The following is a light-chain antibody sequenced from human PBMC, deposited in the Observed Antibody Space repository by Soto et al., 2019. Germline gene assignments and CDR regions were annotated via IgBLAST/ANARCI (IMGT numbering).Light chain of an antibody. Sequence: DIHMTQSPSTQSASVGDGVTITCLASQRISSSMAWYQQKTGNTPKGLISQASSLESGVSSRFSGSGSGTEFTLTISSLQPDDFATYYCQQYNSYSWTFGQGTKVDIK. CDR1: QRISSS. V-gene: IGKV1-5*03. J-gene: IGKJ1*01. CDR3: QQYNSYSWT. CDR2: QAS.